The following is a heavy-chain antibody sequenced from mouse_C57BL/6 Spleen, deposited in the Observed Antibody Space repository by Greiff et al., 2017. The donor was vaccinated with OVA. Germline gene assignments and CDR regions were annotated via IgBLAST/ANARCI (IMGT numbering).Heavy chain of an antibody. V-gene: IGHV1-53*01. CDR3: ASPLYYDYAWFAY. Sequence: QVQLKQPGPELVKPGASVKLSCKASGYTFTSYWMHWVKQRPGQGLEWIGNINPSNGGTNYNEKFKSKATLTVDKSSSTAYMQRSSLTSEDSAVYYCASPLYYDYAWFAYWGQGTLVTVSA. CDR1: GYTFTSYW. J-gene: IGHJ3*01. D-gene: IGHD2-4*01. CDR2: INPSNGGT.